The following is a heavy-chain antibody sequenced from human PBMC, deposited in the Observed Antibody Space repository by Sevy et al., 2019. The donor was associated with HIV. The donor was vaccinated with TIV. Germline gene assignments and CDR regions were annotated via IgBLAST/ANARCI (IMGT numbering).Heavy chain of an antibody. CDR2: ISSSSSYI. Sequence: GGSLRLSCAASGFTFSSYSMNWVRQAPGQGLEWVSSISSSSSYIYYADSVNGRFTISRENAKNSRYSQMNSLRAEDTAVYYCARDYVRVAAAGHYYYGMDVWGQGTTVTVSS. CDR3: ARDYVRVAAAGHYYYGMDV. V-gene: IGHV3-21*01. J-gene: IGHJ6*02. D-gene: IGHD6-13*01. CDR1: GFTFSSYS.